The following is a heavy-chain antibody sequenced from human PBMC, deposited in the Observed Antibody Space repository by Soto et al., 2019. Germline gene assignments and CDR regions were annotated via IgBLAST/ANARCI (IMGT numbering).Heavy chain of an antibody. J-gene: IGHJ6*02. V-gene: IGHV1-18*04. Sequence: ASVKVSCKASGYTFTSYGISRVRQAPGQGLEWMGWISAYNGNTNYAQKLQGRVTMTTDTSTSTAYMELRSLRSDDTAVYYCARDYCSSTSCSNYYYYGMDVWGQGTTVTVSS. CDR1: GYTFTSYG. D-gene: IGHD2-2*01. CDR3: ARDYCSSTSCSNYYYYGMDV. CDR2: ISAYNGNT.